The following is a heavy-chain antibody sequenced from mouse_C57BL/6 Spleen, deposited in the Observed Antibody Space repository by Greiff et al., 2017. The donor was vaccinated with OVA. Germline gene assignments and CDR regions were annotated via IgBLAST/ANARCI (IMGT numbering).Heavy chain of an antibody. V-gene: IGHV1-64*01. CDR3: ERGGRFYAMDY. CDR1: GYTFTSYW. CDR2: IHPNSGST. J-gene: IGHJ4*01. Sequence: VQLQQPGAELVKPGASVKLSCKASGYTFTSYWMHWVKQRPGQGLEWIGMIHPNSGSTNYNEKFKSKATLTVDKSSSTAYMQLSSLASEDSAVYYCERGGRFYAMDYWGQGTSVTVSS.